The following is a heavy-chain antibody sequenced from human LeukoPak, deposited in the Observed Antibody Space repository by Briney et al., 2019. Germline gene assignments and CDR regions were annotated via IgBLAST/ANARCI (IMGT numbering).Heavy chain of an antibody. Sequence: PGGSLRLSCAASGFTFSSYWMHWVRQAPGKGLVWVSRINTDGSSTSYADSVKGRFTISRDNAKNTLYLQMNSLRVEDTAVYYCARVAGDDAFDIWGQGTMVTVSS. J-gene: IGHJ3*02. CDR2: INTDGSST. CDR1: GFTFSSYW. D-gene: IGHD1-26*01. CDR3: ARVAGDDAFDI. V-gene: IGHV3-74*01.